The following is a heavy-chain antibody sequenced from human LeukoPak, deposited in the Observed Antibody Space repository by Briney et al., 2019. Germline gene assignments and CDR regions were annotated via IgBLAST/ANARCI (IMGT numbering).Heavy chain of an antibody. Sequence: ASVKVSCKASGYSFTSYDINWVRQATGQGLEWMGWMNPNSGNTGYAQKFQGRVTMTTNTSISTAYMELSSLRSEDTAVYYCARDGVVPAAVLAANWFDPWGQGTLVTVSS. J-gene: IGHJ5*02. CDR3: ARDGVVPAAVLAANWFDP. CDR1: GYSFTSYD. CDR2: MNPNSGNT. V-gene: IGHV1-8*01. D-gene: IGHD2-2*02.